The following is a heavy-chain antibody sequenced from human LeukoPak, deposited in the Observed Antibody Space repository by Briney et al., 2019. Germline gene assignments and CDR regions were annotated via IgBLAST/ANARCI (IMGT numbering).Heavy chain of an antibody. Sequence: SETLSLTCAVYGGPFSDYYWNWIRQPPGKGLEWIGYIYHSGSTNYNPSLQSRVTISVDTSKNQFSLNLNSVTAADTAVYYCARGGAARLHFQNWGQGTLVTVSS. CDR3: ARGGAARLHFQN. CDR1: GGPFSDYY. CDR2: IYHSGST. V-gene: IGHV4-59*01. D-gene: IGHD6-6*01. J-gene: IGHJ1*01.